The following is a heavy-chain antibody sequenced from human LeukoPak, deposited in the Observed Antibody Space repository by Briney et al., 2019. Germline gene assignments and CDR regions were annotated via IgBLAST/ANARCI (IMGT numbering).Heavy chain of an antibody. CDR1: GFTVNSNY. CDR3: ARDSTQRRGNEYYDALDF. D-gene: IGHD4-23*01. J-gene: IGHJ3*01. CDR2: IYASGSI. V-gene: IGHV3-66*01. Sequence: GGSLRLSCAASGFTVNSNYMSWVRQAPGKGLEWVSIIYASGSIFYADSVKGRFTISRDDSKNTLHLQMNSLRDEDTAVYYCARDSTQRRGNEYYDALDFWGQGTMVSVSS.